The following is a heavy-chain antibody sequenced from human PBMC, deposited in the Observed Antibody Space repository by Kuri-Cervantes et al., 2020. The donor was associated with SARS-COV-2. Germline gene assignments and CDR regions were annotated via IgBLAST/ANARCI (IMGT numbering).Heavy chain of an antibody. J-gene: IGHJ4*02. CDR2: ISSSSSYI. V-gene: IGHV3-21*01. Sequence: GESLKISCAASGFTFSSYSMNWVRQAPGRGLEWVSSISSSSSYIYYADSVKGRFTISRDNAKNSLYLQMNSLRAEDTAVYYCAHHSAGYSGYGFDYWGQGTLVTVSS. CDR3: AHHSAGYSGYGFDY. D-gene: IGHD5-12*01. CDR1: GFTFSSYS.